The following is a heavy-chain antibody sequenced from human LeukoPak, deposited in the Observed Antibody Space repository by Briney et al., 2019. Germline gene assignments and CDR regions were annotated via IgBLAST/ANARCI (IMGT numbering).Heavy chain of an antibody. V-gene: IGHV1-69*13. CDR3: ARDWGMGPSSSWA. CDR2: IMPIFGKA. Sequence: SVSVSCKASGGTFCSYAFSWVRQAPGQGLEWMGGIMPIFGKANYAQKFQGRVTITADESTSTAYMELNSLRFEDTAMYYCARDWGMGPSSSWAWGQGTLVTVSS. J-gene: IGHJ5*02. CDR1: GGTFCSYA. D-gene: IGHD6-13*01.